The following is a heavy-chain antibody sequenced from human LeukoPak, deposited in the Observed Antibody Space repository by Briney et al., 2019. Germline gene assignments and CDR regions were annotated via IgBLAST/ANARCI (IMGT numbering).Heavy chain of an antibody. J-gene: IGHJ4*02. CDR2: VNPNSGGT. CDR3: VRALRSGSYREFDY. Sequence: GASVTVSCKASGYTFTGYYIHWVRQAPGQGLEWMGWVNPNSGGTNYAQKFQGRVTMTRDTSISTAYMELSRLRSDDTAMYYCVRALRSGSYREFDYWGQGTLVTVSS. D-gene: IGHD1-26*01. CDR1: GYTFTGYY. V-gene: IGHV1-2*02.